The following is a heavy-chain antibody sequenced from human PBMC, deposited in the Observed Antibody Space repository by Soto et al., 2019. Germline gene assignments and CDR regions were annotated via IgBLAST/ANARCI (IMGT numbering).Heavy chain of an antibody. Sequence: GWSLRLSCATSVFTFTNYAMTWVRQGPGKGLEWVSSISAGGVSTYFADSVKGRFTISRDNSKNTLFLHMNSLRAEDTAVYYCAKMYRGYSGYIQSWGQGTLVTVSS. CDR1: VFTFTNYA. V-gene: IGHV3-23*01. J-gene: IGHJ5*02. CDR2: ISAGGVST. D-gene: IGHD5-12*01. CDR3: AKMYRGYSGYIQS.